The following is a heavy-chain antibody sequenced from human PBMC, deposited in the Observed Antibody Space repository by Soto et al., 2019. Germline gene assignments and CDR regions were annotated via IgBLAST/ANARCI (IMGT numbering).Heavy chain of an antibody. J-gene: IGHJ6*02. CDR1: GFTVSSTY. V-gene: IGHV3-53*01. Sequence: GGSLRLSCAASGFTVSSTYMTWVRQAPGKGLEWVSVIYGGLTTSYADSVKGRFTISRDDSKNSLYLQMNSLKTEDTAVYYCGRGYCTSTTCHGAHYHLDVWGQGTTVTVSS. D-gene: IGHD2-2*01. CDR3: GRGYCTSTTCHGAHYHLDV. CDR2: IYGGLTT.